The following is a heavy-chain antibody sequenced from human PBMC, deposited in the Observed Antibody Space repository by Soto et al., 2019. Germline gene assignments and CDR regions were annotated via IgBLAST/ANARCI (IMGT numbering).Heavy chain of an antibody. J-gene: IGHJ4*02. Sequence: SETLSLTCAVYGVSFSGYYWSWIRQPPGKGLEWIGEINHSGSTNYNPSLKSRVTISVDTSKNQFSLKLSSVTAADTAVYYCARVDYYGSGSYPGGSNFDYWGQGTLVTVSS. CDR3: ARVDYYGSGSYPGGSNFDY. V-gene: IGHV4-34*01. CDR1: GVSFSGYY. D-gene: IGHD3-10*01. CDR2: INHSGST.